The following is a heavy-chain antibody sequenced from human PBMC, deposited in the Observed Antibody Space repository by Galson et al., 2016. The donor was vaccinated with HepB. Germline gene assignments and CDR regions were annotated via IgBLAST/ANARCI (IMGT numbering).Heavy chain of an antibody. D-gene: IGHD3-16*01. V-gene: IGHV3-74*01. Sequence: SLRLSCAASGFTLSSYWMHWVRQAPGKGLVWVSRINTDGTYTNYADSVRGRFTISRDNSKNMLYLFMNSLRAEDTAVYYCGKHGGFDYWGQGSLVTVAS. CDR3: GKHGGFDY. J-gene: IGHJ4*02. CDR2: INTDGTYT. CDR1: GFTLSSYW.